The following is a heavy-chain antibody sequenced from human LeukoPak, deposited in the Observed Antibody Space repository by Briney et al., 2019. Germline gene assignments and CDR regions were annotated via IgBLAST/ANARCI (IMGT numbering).Heavy chain of an antibody. Sequence: SQTLSLTCTVSGGSISSGGYYWSWIRQPPGKALEWIGSIYYSGSTYYNPSLKSRVTISVDTSKNQFSLKLSSVSAADTAVSYCARLAVTFDYWGQGTLVTVPS. J-gene: IGHJ4*02. V-gene: IGHV4-30-2*03. CDR3: ARLAVTFDY. CDR1: GGSISSGGYY. CDR2: IYYSGST. D-gene: IGHD2-21*02.